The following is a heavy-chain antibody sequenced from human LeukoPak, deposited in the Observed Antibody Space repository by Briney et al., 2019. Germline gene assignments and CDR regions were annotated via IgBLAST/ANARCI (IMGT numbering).Heavy chain of an antibody. CDR3: ARLNVQTYYFDY. Sequence: SETLSLTCTVSGGSISIGGYYWSWIRQHPGKGLEWIGYIYYSGSTYYNPSLKSRVTISVDTSKNQFSLKLSSVTAADTAVYYCARLNVQTYYFDYWGQGTLVTVSS. D-gene: IGHD1-1*01. J-gene: IGHJ4*02. CDR2: IYYSGST. CDR1: GGSISIGGYY. V-gene: IGHV4-31*03.